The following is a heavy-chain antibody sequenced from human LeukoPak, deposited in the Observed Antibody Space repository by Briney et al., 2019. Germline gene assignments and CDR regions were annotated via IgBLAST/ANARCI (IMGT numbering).Heavy chain of an antibody. Sequence: SETLSLTCTVSGGSISSYYWSWIRQPPGKGLEWIGYIYYSGSTNYNPSLKSRVTISVDTSKNQFSLKLSSVTAADTAVYYCARVAVVRGVIRGWFDPWGQGTLVTVSS. CDR2: IYYSGST. CDR3: ARVAVVRGVIRGWFDP. CDR1: GGSISSYY. J-gene: IGHJ5*02. V-gene: IGHV4-59*01. D-gene: IGHD3-10*01.